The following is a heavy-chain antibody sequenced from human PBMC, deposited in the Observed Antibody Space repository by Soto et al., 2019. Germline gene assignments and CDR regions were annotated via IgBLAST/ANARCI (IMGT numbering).Heavy chain of an antibody. J-gene: IGHJ4*02. CDR2: FRAGGDDGTT. D-gene: IGHD3-10*01. CDR1: GFTFSSYS. Sequence: PGGSLRLSCVASGFTFSSYSMSWVRQAPGKGLEWVSGFRAGGDDGTTYYADSVKGRFTISRGNSKNTLFLQMNSLRAEDTAIYYCAKEVNSGSGSQYFDYFGQGTLVTVSS. V-gene: IGHV3-23*01. CDR3: AKEVNSGSGSQYFDY.